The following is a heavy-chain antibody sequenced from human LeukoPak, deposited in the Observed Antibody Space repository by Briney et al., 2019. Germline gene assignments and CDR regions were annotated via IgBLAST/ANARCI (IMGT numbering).Heavy chain of an antibody. V-gene: IGHV3-64D*06. CDR3: VKGMGLYDYYAMDV. Sequence: GGSLRLSCSASGFTFSSYAMHWVRQAPGKGLEHVSPISSNGGRTHYADSVKGRFTISRDNSKNTLYLQMSSLRAEDTAVYYCVKGMGLYDYYAMDVWGQGTTVTVSS. J-gene: IGHJ6*02. D-gene: IGHD4/OR15-4a*01. CDR2: ISSNGGRT. CDR1: GFTFSSYA.